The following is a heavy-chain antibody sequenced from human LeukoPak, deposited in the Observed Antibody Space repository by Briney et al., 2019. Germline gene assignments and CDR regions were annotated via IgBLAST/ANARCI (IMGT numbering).Heavy chain of an antibody. J-gene: IGHJ5*02. V-gene: IGHV4-39*01. Sequence: SETLSLTCTVSGDSISSPSYYWGWIRQPPGKGLEWIGSIYFTGSTHYNPSLKSRLTMSVDTSKNQLSLRLSSVTAADTAVYYCARVRRDYYGSGSYLNWFDPWGQGTLVTVSS. CDR3: ARVRRDYYGSGSYLNWFDP. CDR1: GDSISSPSYY. CDR2: IYFTGST. D-gene: IGHD3-10*01.